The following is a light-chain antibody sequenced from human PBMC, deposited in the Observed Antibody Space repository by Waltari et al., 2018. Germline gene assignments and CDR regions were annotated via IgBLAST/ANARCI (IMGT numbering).Light chain of an antibody. V-gene: IGLV1-47*01. J-gene: IGLJ3*02. CDR3: AAWDDSLSGPV. Sequence: QSVLTQPPSASGTPGQRVTISCSGSSSNIGSNYVYWYQHIPGTAPKLLIYRNNQLPSGGPDRFSGAKSGTSASLAISGLRSEDEADYYCAAWDDSLSGPVFGGGTKLTVL. CDR1: SSNIGSNY. CDR2: RNN.